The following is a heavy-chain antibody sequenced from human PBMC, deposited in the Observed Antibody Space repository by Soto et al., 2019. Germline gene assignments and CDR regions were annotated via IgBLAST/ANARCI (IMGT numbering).Heavy chain of an antibody. CDR1: GGSISSYY. Sequence: QVQLQESGPGLVKPSETLSLTCTVSGGSISSYYWSWIRQPPGKGLEWIGYIYYSGSTNYNPSLKSRVTISVDTSKNQFSLKLSSVTAADTAVYYCARQRVDPDYWYFDLWGRGTLVTVSS. CDR2: IYYSGST. D-gene: IGHD5-12*01. J-gene: IGHJ2*01. CDR3: ARQRVDPDYWYFDL. V-gene: IGHV4-59*08.